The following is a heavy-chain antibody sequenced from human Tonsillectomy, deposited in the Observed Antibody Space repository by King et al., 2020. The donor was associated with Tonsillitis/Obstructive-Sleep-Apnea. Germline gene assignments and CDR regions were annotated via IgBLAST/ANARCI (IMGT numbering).Heavy chain of an antibody. V-gene: IGHV3-48*03. D-gene: IGHD6-19*01. CDR2: ISSSGSTI. CDR1: GFTFSSYE. Sequence: VQLVESGGGLVQPGGSLRLSCAASGFTFSSYEMNWVRQAPGKGLEWVSYISSSGSTIYYADSVKGRFTISRDNANNSLYLQMNSLRAEDTAVYYCARWEYSSGWFFDHWGQGTLVTVSS. J-gene: IGHJ4*02. CDR3: ARWEYSSGWFFDH.